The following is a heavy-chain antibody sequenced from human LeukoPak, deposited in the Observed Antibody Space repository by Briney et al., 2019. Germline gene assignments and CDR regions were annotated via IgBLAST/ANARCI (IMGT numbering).Heavy chain of an antibody. J-gene: IGHJ4*02. CDR3: ASDNYGDYGDY. D-gene: IGHD4-17*01. CDR1: RFTFSSYS. V-gene: IGHV3-21*01. CDR2: ISSSSSYI. Sequence: GGSLRLSCAASRFTFSSYSMNWVRQAPGKGLEWVSSISSSSSYIYYADSVKGRFTISRDNAKNSLYLQMNSLRAEDTAEYYCASDNYGDYGDYWGQGTLVTVSS.